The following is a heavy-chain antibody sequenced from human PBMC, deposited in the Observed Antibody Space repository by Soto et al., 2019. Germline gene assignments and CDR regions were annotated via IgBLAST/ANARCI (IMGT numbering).Heavy chain of an antibody. Sequence: QVQLVESGGGVVQPGRSLRLSCAASGFTFSSYGMHWVRQAPGKGLEWVAVIWYDGSNKYYADSVKGRFTISRDNSKNRLYLHMNSLRAEDTAVYYCARDSAYDYVWGSYRPGGYFDYWGQGTLVTVSS. V-gene: IGHV3-33*01. CDR1: GFTFSSYG. D-gene: IGHD3-16*02. CDR2: IWYDGSNK. J-gene: IGHJ4*02. CDR3: ARDSAYDYVWGSYRPGGYFDY.